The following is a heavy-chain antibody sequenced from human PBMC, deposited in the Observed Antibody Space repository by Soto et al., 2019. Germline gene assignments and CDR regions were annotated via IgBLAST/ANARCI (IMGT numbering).Heavy chain of an antibody. Sequence: EVLLLESGGGLVQPGGSLILSCAVSGFTFSSYAMSWVRQAPGKGLEWVSAISGSGGSTYYADSVKGRFTISRDNSKNTLYLQMNSLRAEDTAVHYCAKDRNGDHKGHFDYWGKGTLVTVSS. D-gene: IGHD4-17*01. CDR1: GFTFSSYA. CDR2: ISGSGGST. CDR3: AKDRNGDHKGHFDY. V-gene: IGHV3-23*01. J-gene: IGHJ4*02.